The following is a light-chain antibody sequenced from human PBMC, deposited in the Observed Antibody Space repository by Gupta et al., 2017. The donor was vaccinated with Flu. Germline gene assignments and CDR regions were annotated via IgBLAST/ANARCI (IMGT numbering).Light chain of an antibody. CDR2: EVS. V-gene: IGLV2-8*03. Sequence: TSSDVGGYNYVSWYQQYPGKAPKLMIHEVSKRPSGVPDRIFGPKSGNTASLTVSGLQAEDEADYYCSSYAGSNNWVFGGGTKLTVL. CDR1: SSDVGGYNY. CDR3: SSYAGSNNWV. J-gene: IGLJ3*02.